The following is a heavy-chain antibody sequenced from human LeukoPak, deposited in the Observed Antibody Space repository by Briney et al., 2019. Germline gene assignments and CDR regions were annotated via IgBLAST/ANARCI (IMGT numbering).Heavy chain of an antibody. CDR3: ARFSYCYYYMDV. CDR2: IYYSGST. J-gene: IGHJ6*03. CDR1: GGSISSSSYY. Sequence: SETLSLTCTVSGGSISSSSYYWGWIRQPPGKGLEWIGSIYYSGSTYYNPSLKSRVTISVDTSKNQFSLKLSSVTAADTAVYYCARFSYCYYYMDVWGKGTTVTVSS. V-gene: IGHV4-39*01.